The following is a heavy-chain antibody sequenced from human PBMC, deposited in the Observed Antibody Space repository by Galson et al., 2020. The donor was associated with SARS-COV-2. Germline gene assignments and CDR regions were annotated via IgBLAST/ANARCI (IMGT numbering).Heavy chain of an antibody. J-gene: IGHJ4*02. V-gene: IGHV5-51*01. D-gene: IGHD3-3*01. Sequence: KLGESLKISCKGSGYSFSSYWIGWVRQMPGKGLEWMGIIYPGDSDTTYSPAFQGQVTISADKSISTAYLQWSSLKASATAMYYCARLERADLEGYWGQGTLVTVSS. CDR1: GYSFSSYW. CDR2: IYPGDSDT. CDR3: ARLERADLEGY.